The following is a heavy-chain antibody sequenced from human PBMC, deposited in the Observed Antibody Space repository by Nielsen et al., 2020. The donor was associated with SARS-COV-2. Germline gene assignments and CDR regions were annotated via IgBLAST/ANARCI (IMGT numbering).Heavy chain of an antibody. CDR2: IYYSGST. CDR1: GGSISSGGYY. D-gene: IGHD3-10*01. Sequence: SETLSLTCTVSGGSISSGGYYWSWIRQHPGKGLAWIGYIYYSGSTYYNPSLKSRVTISVDTSKNQFSLKLSSVTAADTAVYYCAREALKELLWFGESSSYYGMDVWGQGTTVTVSS. J-gene: IGHJ6*02. V-gene: IGHV4-31*03. CDR3: AREALKELLWFGESSSYYGMDV.